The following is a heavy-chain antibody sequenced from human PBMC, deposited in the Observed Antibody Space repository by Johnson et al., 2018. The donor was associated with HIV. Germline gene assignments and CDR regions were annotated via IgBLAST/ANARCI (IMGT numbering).Heavy chain of an antibody. J-gene: IGHJ3*02. CDR1: GFTFDDYA. D-gene: IGHD6-19*01. CDR2: ISWNSDNI. V-gene: IGHV3-9*01. Sequence: VLLVESGGGLVQPGRSLRLSCAASGFTFDDYAMHWVRQAPGKGLEWVSGISWNSDNIAYADSVRGRSTIASDNAKNPLHLQMTSLRAEDTAFYYCAKARVRYSSDVDALDIWGQGTMVTVSS. CDR3: AKARVRYSSDVDALDI.